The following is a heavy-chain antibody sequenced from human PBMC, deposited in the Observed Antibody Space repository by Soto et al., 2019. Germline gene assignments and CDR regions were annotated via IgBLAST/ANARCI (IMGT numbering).Heavy chain of an antibody. V-gene: IGHV1-69*08. Sequence: QVQLVQSGAEVKKPGSSVKVSCKASGGTFSSYTISWVRQAPGQGLGWMGRIIPILGIANYAQKFQGRVTIIADKSTSTAYMVLSSLRSEDTAVYYCARDLMAYYYGSGSSYFDYWGQGTLVTVSS. J-gene: IGHJ4*02. CDR2: IIPILGIA. D-gene: IGHD3-10*01. CDR3: ARDLMAYYYGSGSSYFDY. CDR1: GGTFSSYT.